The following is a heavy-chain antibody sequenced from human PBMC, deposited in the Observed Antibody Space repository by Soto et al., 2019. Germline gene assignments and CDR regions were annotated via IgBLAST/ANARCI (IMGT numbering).Heavy chain of an antibody. J-gene: IGHJ4*02. CDR2: ISAYNGNT. CDR3: ARDRDYYDSSGYYLRPPDY. V-gene: IGHV1-18*04. CDR1: GYTFTSYG. Sequence: ASVKVSCKASGYTFTSYGISWVRQAPGQGLEWMGWISAYNGNTNYAQKLQGRDTMTTDTSTSTAYMELRSLRSDDTAVYYCARDRDYYDSSGYYLRPPDYWGQGTLVTVSS. D-gene: IGHD3-22*01.